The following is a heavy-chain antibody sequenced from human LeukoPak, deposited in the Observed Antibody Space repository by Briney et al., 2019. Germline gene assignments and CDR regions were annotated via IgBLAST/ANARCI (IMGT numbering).Heavy chain of an antibody. CDR2: ISSSGSTI. CDR1: GFTFSDYY. J-gene: IGHJ6*03. Sequence: PGGSLRLSCAASGFTFSDYYMSWIRQAPGKGLEWVSYISSSGSTIYYADSVKGRFTISRDNAKNSLYLQMNSLRAEDTAVYYCARDGTPSQYQLLAYYYYYMDVWGKGTTVTVSS. CDR3: ARDGTPSQYQLLAYYYYYMDV. V-gene: IGHV3-11*01. D-gene: IGHD2-2*01.